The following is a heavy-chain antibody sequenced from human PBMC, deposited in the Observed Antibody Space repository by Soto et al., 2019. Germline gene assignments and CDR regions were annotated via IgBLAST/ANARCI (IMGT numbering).Heavy chain of an antibody. CDR2: IGYDGSNK. D-gene: IGHD3-10*01. V-gene: IGHV3-30-3*01. J-gene: IGHJ6*02. CDR1: GLTLSRFA. Sequence: QVQLVESGGGVVQPGRSLRLSCAASGLTLSRFAMHWVRQAPGKGLEWVAVIGYDGSNKDYADSVKGRFTISRDNSKNTLYLQMNSLRPEDTAVYYCARDPVNYYGSWTYGMDVWGQWTTVTVSS. CDR3: ARDPVNYYGSWTYGMDV.